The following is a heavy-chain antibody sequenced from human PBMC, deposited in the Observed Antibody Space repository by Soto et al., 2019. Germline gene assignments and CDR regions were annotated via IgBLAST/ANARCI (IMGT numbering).Heavy chain of an antibody. V-gene: IGHV3-23*01. CDR3: AKDNQLVPAAGDY. D-gene: IGHD2-2*01. CDR2: ISGRGGNT. J-gene: IGHJ4*02. CDR1: GFTFSNYA. Sequence: GGSLRLSCAASGFTFSNYAMSWVRQAPGKGLDWVSGISGRGGNTYYADSVKGRVTLSRDNSKNTMYLQMNSLRAEEAGVYYCAKDNQLVPAAGDYWGQGTLVTVSS.